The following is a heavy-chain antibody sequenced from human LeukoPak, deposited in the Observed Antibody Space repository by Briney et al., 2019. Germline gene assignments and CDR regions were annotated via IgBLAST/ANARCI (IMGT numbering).Heavy chain of an antibody. V-gene: IGHV5-51*01. J-gene: IGHJ5*02. CDR1: GYTFANYW. CDR2: IFPGDSDT. CDR3: ARQVPGCSGGSCYSGWFDP. Sequence: GESLKISCKGSGYTFANYWIGWVRQMPGKGLEWMGIIFPGDSDTRYSPSFEGQVTISAGKSTNTAYLQWSSLKASDTAMYYCARQVPGCSGGSCYSGWFDPWGQGTLVTVSS. D-gene: IGHD2-15*01.